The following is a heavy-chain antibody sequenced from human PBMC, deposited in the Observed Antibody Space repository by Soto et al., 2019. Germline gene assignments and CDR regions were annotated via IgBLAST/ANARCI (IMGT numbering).Heavy chain of an antibody. J-gene: IGHJ6*03. CDR3: ARAAEITYYDFWSGYYSFKHYYYYMDV. V-gene: IGHV3-21*01. D-gene: IGHD3-3*01. CDR2: ISSSSSYI. CDR1: GFTFSSYS. Sequence: EVQLVESGGGLVKPGGSLRLSCAASGFTFSSYSMNWVRQAPGKGLEWVSSISSSSSYIYYADSVKGRFTISRDNAKNSLYLQMNSLRAEDTAVYYCARAAEITYYDFWSGYYSFKHYYYYMDVWGKGTTVTVSS.